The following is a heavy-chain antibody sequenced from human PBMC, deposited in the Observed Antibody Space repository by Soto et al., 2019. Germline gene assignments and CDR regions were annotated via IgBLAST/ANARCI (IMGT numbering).Heavy chain of an antibody. D-gene: IGHD3-3*01. CDR1: GFTFSDYA. CDR2: ISYEGSEK. Sequence: QVHLEESGGRVVQPGTSLRLSCAASGFTFSDYAMHWIRQPPGKGLEWVAIISYEGSEKYYSDSVKGRFTISRDNSKNTVYLQMNSVRGDDTAVYYCARTYYDFWSGFSDWGQGALGTVSS. J-gene: IGHJ4*02. CDR3: ARTYYDFWSGFSD. V-gene: IGHV3-30*03.